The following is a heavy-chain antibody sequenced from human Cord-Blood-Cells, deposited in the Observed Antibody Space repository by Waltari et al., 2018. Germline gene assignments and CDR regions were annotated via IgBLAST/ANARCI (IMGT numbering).Heavy chain of an antibody. CDR3: AANYGCELKVVSLDF. CDR1: GYTFSSSA. CDR2: IITSFGTE. V-gene: IGHV1-69*01. D-gene: IGHD1-26*01. Sequence: QVQLVQSGAEVKKPGASVKVSCKASGYTFSSSALSWVRPAPGQGLERRGGIITSFGTEDCEQKYQGRFKMSVDESKSTASMAPSRLRSEDTAVYYCAANYGCELKVVSLDFWGQGTLVTVSS. J-gene: IGHJ4*02.